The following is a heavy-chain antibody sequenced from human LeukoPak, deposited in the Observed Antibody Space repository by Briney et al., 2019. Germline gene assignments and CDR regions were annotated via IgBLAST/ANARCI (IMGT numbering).Heavy chain of an antibody. CDR1: GGSFSVYY. D-gene: IGHD3-10*01. V-gene: IGHV4-34*01. Sequence: SETLSLTCAVYGGSFSVYYWSGIRQPPGKGLEWIGEINHSGSTSYNPSLTSRVTISVYTCQNQFSLKLSSVTAADTAVYSCARDGSGFDPWGQGTLVTVSS. CDR2: INHSGST. J-gene: IGHJ5*02. CDR3: ARDGSGFDP.